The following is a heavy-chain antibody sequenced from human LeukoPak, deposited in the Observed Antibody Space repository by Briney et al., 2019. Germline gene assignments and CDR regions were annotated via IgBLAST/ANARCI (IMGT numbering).Heavy chain of an antibody. V-gene: IGHV3-30*18. CDR1: GFTFSSYG. CDR3: AKRDRSHGAFDY. CDR2: ISYDGSNK. D-gene: IGHD3-10*01. Sequence: GRSLRLSCAASGFTFSSYGMHWVRQAPGKGLEWVAVISYDGSNKYYADSVKGRFTISRDNSKNTLYLQMNSLRAEDTAVYYCAKRDRSHGAFDYWGQGTLVTVSS. J-gene: IGHJ4*02.